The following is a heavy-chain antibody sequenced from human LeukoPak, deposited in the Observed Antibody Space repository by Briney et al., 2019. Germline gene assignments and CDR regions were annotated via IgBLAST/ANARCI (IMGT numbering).Heavy chain of an antibody. CDR2: INPSGGST. CDR3: ARDREVVVVAATRAFDI. J-gene: IGHJ3*02. CDR1: GYTFTSYY. D-gene: IGHD2-15*01. Sequence: ASVKVSCQASGYTFTSYYMHWVRQAPGQGLEWMGIINPSGGSTSYAQKFQGRVTMTRDTSTSTVYMELSSLRSEDTAVYYCARDREVVVVAATRAFDIWGQGTMVTVSS. V-gene: IGHV1-46*01.